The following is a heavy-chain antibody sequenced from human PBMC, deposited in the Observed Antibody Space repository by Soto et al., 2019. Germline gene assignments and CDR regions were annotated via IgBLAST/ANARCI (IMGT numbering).Heavy chain of an antibody. D-gene: IGHD3-10*01. Sequence: GASVKVSCKASGGTFSSYAISWVRQAPGQGLEWMGGIIPIFGTANYAQKFQGRVTITADESTSTAYMELSSLRSEDTAVYYCARLGWFGRGHYYYYGMDVWGQGTTVTVSS. V-gene: IGHV1-69*13. CDR1: GGTFSSYA. CDR2: IIPIFGTA. CDR3: ARLGWFGRGHYYYYGMDV. J-gene: IGHJ6*02.